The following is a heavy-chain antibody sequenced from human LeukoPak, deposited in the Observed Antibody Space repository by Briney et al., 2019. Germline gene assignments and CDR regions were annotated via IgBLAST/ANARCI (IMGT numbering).Heavy chain of an antibody. CDR1: GFTVSSNY. Sequence: GGSLRLSGAASGFTVSSNYMSWVRQAPGKGLEWVSVIYSGGSTYYADSVKGRFTISRDNSKNTLYLQMNSLRAGDTAVYYCARDSPARLEISGSSGMDVWGQGTTVTVSS. V-gene: IGHV3-53*01. CDR3: ARDSPARLEISGSSGMDV. D-gene: IGHD6-19*01. J-gene: IGHJ6*02. CDR2: IYSGGST.